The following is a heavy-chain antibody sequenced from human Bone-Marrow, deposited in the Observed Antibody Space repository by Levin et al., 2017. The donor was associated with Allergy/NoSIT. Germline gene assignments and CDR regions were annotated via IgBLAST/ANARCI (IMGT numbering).Heavy chain of an antibody. Sequence: ASETLSLTCTVSGGSISSGGYYWSWIRQHPGKGLEWIGYIYYSGSTYYNPSLKSRVTISVDTSKNQFSLKLSSVTAADTAVYYCAREQQYYYGSGSYWGPVNRWFDPWGQGTLVTVSS. CDR3: AREQQYYYGSGSYWGPVNRWFDP. J-gene: IGHJ5*02. CDR2: IYYSGST. D-gene: IGHD3-10*01. V-gene: IGHV4-31*03. CDR1: GGSISSGGYY.